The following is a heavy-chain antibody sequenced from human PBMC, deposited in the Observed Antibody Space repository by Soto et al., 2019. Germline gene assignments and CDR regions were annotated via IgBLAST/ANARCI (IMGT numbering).Heavy chain of an antibody. CDR3: ARDRTPHFDWPRVLDY. CDR2: IIPIFGTA. D-gene: IGHD3-9*01. CDR1: GGTFSSYA. Sequence: SVKVSCKASGGTFSSYAISWVRQAPGQGLEWMGGIIPIFGTANYAQKFQGRVTITADESTSTAYMELSSLRSEDTAVYYCARDRTPHFDWPRVLDYWGQGTLVTVSS. J-gene: IGHJ4*02. V-gene: IGHV1-69*13.